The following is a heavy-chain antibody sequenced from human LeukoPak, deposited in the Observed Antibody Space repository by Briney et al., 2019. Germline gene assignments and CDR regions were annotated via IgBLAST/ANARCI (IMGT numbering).Heavy chain of an antibody. J-gene: IGHJ4*02. Sequence: SEILSLTCGVSGGSISSTNWWSWVRHPPGQGLQWIGEISLTGETNYNPSLNGRVTMSLDKSRNQLSLKLTSVTAADTAIYYCSRESGAFCPFGYWGQGTLVIVPP. CDR2: ISLTGET. V-gene: IGHV4-4*02. D-gene: IGHD1-26*01. CDR3: SRESGAFCPFGY. CDR1: GGSISSTNW.